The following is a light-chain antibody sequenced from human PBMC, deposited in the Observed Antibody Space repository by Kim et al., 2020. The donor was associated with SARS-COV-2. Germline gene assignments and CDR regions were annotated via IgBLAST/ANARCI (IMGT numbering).Light chain of an antibody. Sequence: SPGERAPLSCRASQTVSRNSLAWYQQTPGQGPRLLVYGASNRATGIPDRFTGSGSGTDFTLTISRLEPEDFAVYYCQQYGNSPWTSGQGTKVEIK. CDR1: QTVSRNS. CDR2: GAS. J-gene: IGKJ1*01. V-gene: IGKV3-20*01. CDR3: QQYGNSPWT.